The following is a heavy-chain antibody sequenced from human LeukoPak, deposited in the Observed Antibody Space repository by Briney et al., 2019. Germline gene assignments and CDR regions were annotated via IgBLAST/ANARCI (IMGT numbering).Heavy chain of an antibody. CDR3: ARGVGWDIVAQNYYMDV. J-gene: IGHJ6*03. D-gene: IGHD5-12*01. CDR1: GSTFRSDA. CDR2: IFPLYGVV. V-gene: IGHV1-69*01. Sequence: SMKVSCKASGSTFRSDAFTWVRQAPGHGLEWMGGIFPLYGVVNYAQKFQGRVTITADESESTAYMEMSSLRSDDTAVYYCARGVGWDIVAQNYYMDVWGKGTTVTVSS.